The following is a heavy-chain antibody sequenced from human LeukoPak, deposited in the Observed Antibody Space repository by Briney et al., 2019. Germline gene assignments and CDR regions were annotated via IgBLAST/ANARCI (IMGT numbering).Heavy chain of an antibody. CDR3: ARNDHGANSDY. J-gene: IGHJ4*02. CDR1: GGSISSYY. V-gene: IGHV4-59*01. CDR2: IHYSGNT. Sequence: PSETLSLTCTVSGGSISSYYWSWIRQPPGKGQEWIGYIHYSGNTNYNPSLKSRVTISVDTSKNQFSLKLTSVTDADTAVYYCARNDHGANSDYWGQGTLVTVSS. D-gene: IGHD4/OR15-4a*01.